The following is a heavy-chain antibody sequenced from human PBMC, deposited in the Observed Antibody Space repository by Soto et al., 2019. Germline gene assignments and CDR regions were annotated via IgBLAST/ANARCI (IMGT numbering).Heavy chain of an antibody. CDR1: GFTFSDYY. Sequence: GGSLRLSCAASGFTFSDYYMSWVRQAPGKGLEWVSYISSSSSYTNYPDSVKGRFTISRDNAKNSLYLQMNSLRAEDTAVYYCARDQAAYYGMDVWGQGTTVNVSS. J-gene: IGHJ6*02. D-gene: IGHD6-13*01. V-gene: IGHV3-11*06. CDR2: ISSSSSYT. CDR3: ARDQAAYYGMDV.